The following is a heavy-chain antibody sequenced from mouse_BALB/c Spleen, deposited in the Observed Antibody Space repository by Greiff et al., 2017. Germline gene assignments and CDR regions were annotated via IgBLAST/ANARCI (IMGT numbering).Heavy chain of an antibody. D-gene: IGHD2-4*01. Sequence: DVMLVESGGGLVKPGGSLKLSCAASGFTFSSYAMSWVRQTPEKRLEWVASISSGGSTYYPDSVKGRFTISRDNARNILYLQMSSLRSEDTAMYYCARGDYYDYDVGAMDYWGQGTSVTVSS. CDR3: ARGDYYDYDVGAMDY. J-gene: IGHJ4*01. V-gene: IGHV5-6-5*01. CDR2: ISSGGST. CDR1: GFTFSSYA.